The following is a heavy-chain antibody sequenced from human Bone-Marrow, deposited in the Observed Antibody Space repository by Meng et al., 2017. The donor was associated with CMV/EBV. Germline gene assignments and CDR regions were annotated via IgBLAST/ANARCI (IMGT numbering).Heavy chain of an antibody. CDR1: GYSISSGYY. J-gene: IGHJ6*02. Sequence: SETLSLTCTVSGYSISSGYYWGWIRQPPGKGLEWIGSIYHSGSTYYNPSLKSRVTISVDTSKNQFSLKLSSVTAADTAVYYCARGQRYHPYYYYGMDVWGQGTTVTVSS. V-gene: IGHV4-38-2*02. CDR3: ARGQRYHPYYYYGMDV. CDR2: IYHSGST. D-gene: IGHD2-2*01.